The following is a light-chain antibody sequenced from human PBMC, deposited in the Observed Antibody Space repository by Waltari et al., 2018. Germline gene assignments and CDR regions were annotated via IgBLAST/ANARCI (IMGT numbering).Light chain of an antibody. Sequence: AIQLTQSPSSLSASVGDRVTIACRASQDITSDLAWYQQKPGKAPKLLIYYASSLQSGVPSRFSGSGSGTDFTLTISSLQPEDFATYHCQQSYNTPRTFGPGTKVDIK. CDR1: QDITSD. CDR3: QQSYNTPRT. J-gene: IGKJ3*01. V-gene: IGKV1D-13*01. CDR2: YAS.